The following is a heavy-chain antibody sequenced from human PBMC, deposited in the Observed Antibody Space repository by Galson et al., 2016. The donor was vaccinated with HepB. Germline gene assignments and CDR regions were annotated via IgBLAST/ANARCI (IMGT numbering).Heavy chain of an antibody. CDR2: ISYSGNA. J-gene: IGHJ3*02. CDR1: GASISSGSHY. D-gene: IGHD2/OR15-2a*01. CDR3: ARDQRIGDGYDI. Sequence: TLSLTCSVSGASISSGSHYWTWIRQHPGKGLEWIGCISYSGNAYYNPSLESRLTISLDTSKNQFSLKLTSVTAADTAVYYCARDQRIGDGYDIWGQGTMVTVSS. V-gene: IGHV4-31*03.